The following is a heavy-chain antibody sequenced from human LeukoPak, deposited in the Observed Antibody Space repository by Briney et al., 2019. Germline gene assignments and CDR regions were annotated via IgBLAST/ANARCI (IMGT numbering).Heavy chain of an antibody. D-gene: IGHD2-2*01. Sequence: GGSLRLSCAASGFTFSSYAMHWVRQAPGKGLEWVAVISCDGSNKYYADSVKGRFTISRDNSKNTLYLQMNSLRAEDTAVYYCARGSCSSTSCYPDYWGQGTLVTVSS. CDR1: GFTFSSYA. CDR3: ARGSCSSTSCYPDY. V-gene: IGHV3-30-3*01. J-gene: IGHJ4*02. CDR2: ISCDGSNK.